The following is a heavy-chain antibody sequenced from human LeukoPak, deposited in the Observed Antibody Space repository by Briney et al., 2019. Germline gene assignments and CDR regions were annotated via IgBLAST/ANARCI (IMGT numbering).Heavy chain of an antibody. CDR1: GYTFTSYY. CDR3: ARDGAPDYDSSGYQGY. J-gene: IGHJ4*02. V-gene: IGHV1-46*01. CDR2: INPSGGST. Sequence: ASVKVSCKASGYTFTSYYMHWVRQAPGQGLEWMGIINPSGGSTSYAQKFQGRVTMTRNTSISTAYMELSSLRSEDTAVYYCARDGAPDYDSSGYQGYWGQGTLVTVSS. D-gene: IGHD3-22*01.